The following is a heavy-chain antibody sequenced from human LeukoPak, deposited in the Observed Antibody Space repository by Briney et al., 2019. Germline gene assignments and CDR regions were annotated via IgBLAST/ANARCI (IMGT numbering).Heavy chain of an antibody. D-gene: IGHD3-22*01. CDR2: IYYSGST. V-gene: IGHV4-31*03. Sequence: SETLSLTCTVSGGSISSGGYYWSWIRQHPGKGLEWIGYIYYSGSTYYNPSLKSRVTISVDTSKNQFSLKLSSVTAADTAVYYCARVISDSSGYYYYFDYWGQGTLVTVSS. J-gene: IGHJ4*02. CDR1: GGSISSGGYY. CDR3: ARVISDSSGYYYYFDY.